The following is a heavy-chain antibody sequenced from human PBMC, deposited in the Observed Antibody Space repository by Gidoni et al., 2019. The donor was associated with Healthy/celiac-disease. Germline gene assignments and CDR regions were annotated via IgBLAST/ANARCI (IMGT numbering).Heavy chain of an antibody. CDR2: ISYDGSNK. CDR1: GFPVSSYG. V-gene: IGHV3-30*18. Sequence: QVQLVESGRCVVQPGRSLRLSCAASGFPVSSYGMHWVRQAQGKGLEWVAGISYDGSNKYYADSVKGRFTISRDNSKNTLYLQMNSLRAEDTAVYYCAKARKRSFLTFFDYWGQGTLVTVSS. D-gene: IGHD1-26*01. CDR3: AKARKRSFLTFFDY. J-gene: IGHJ4*02.